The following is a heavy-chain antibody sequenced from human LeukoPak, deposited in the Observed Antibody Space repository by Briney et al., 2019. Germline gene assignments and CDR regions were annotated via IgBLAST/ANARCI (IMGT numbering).Heavy chain of an antibody. V-gene: IGHV3-23*01. D-gene: IGHD6-19*01. J-gene: IGHJ4*02. CDR1: GFTVSNNY. CDR3: AKAAVAATDYFDY. Sequence: PGGSLRLSCAASGFTVSNNYMNWVRQAPGKGLEWVSAISGSGGSTYYADSVKGRFTISRDNSKNKLYLQMNSLRAEDTAVYYCAKAAVAATDYFDYWGQGTLVTVSS. CDR2: ISGSGGST.